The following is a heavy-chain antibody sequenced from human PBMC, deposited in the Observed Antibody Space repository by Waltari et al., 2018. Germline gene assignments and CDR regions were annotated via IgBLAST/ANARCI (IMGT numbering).Heavy chain of an antibody. J-gene: IGHJ5*02. CDR3: ARVVRYCTNGVCYGWFDP. CDR2: IIPIFGTA. Sequence: QVQLVQSGAEVKKPGSSVKVSCKASGSTFSSSAIRWVRQAPGQGLEWMGGIIPIFGTANYAQKFQGRVTITADKSTSTAYMELSSLRSEDTAVYYCARVVRYCTNGVCYGWFDPWGQGTLVTVSS. CDR1: GSTFSSSA. V-gene: IGHV1-69*14. D-gene: IGHD2-8*01.